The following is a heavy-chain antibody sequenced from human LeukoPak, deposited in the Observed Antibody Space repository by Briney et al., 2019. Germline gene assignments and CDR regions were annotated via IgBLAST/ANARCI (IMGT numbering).Heavy chain of an antibody. Sequence: PGGSLRLSCAASGFTFSSYTLHWVRQAPGKGLEWLAVISYDGNNKYYADSVKGRFTISRDNSKNTLYLQMNSLRAEDTAVYYCARAYCGGDCYHNFDYWGQGTLVTVSS. CDR2: ISYDGNNK. J-gene: IGHJ4*02. CDR1: GFTFSSYT. CDR3: ARAYCGGDCYHNFDY. V-gene: IGHV3-30-3*01. D-gene: IGHD2-21*02.